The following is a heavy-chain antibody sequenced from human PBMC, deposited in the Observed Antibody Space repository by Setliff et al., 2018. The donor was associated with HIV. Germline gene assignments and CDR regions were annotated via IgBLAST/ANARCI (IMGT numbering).Heavy chain of an antibody. CDR2: VYYSGST. CDR3: ARHRGMPGTTWYNHYMDV. J-gene: IGHJ6*03. V-gene: IGHV4-39*01. Sequence: SETLSLTCTVSGGSISSSGPGYYWGWVRQAPGGGLEWIGSVYYSGSTYYNPPLKSRVTISLDTSKNQFSLRLSSVTAADTAVYYCARHRGMPGTTWYNHYMDVWGTGATVTVSS. D-gene: IGHD1-7*01. CDR1: GGSISSSGPGYY.